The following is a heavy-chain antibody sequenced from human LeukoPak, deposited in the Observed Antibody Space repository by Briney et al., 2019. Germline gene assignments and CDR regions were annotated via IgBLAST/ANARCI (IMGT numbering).Heavy chain of an antibody. V-gene: IGHV1-69*10. CDR1: GGTFIIYA. CDR2: IIPIFGIA. Sequence: SVKVSFKASGGTFIIYALSGVRQARGQGLEWMGRIIPIFGIANYAQKFQGRVTITADKSTSTAYMELRSLRSEDTAVYYCARAEYYYDSSGSPFDYWGQGTLVTVSS. CDR3: ARAEYYYDSSGSPFDY. D-gene: IGHD3-22*01. J-gene: IGHJ4*02.